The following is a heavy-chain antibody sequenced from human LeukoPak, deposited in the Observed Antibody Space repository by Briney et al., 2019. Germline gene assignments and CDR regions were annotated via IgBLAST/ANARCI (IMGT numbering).Heavy chain of an antibody. V-gene: IGHV3-21*01. CDR2: ISSSSSYI. Sequence: GGSLRLSCAASGFTFSSYSMNWVRQAPGKGLEGVSSISSSSSYIYYADSVKGRFTISRDNAKNSLYLQMNSLRAEDTAVYYCARGEYSSGWSPNYYYGMDVWGQGTTVTVSS. CDR1: GFTFSSYS. D-gene: IGHD6-19*01. CDR3: ARGEYSSGWSPNYYYGMDV. J-gene: IGHJ6*02.